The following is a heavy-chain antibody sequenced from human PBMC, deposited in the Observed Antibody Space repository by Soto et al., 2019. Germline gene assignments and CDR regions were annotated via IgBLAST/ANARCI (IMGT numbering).Heavy chain of an antibody. CDR2: INQDESER. J-gene: IGHJ4*02. CDR1: GFIFNTFW. Sequence: EVQLVESGGGLVQPGGSLRLSCVTSGFIFNTFWMSWVRQDPGKGLEWVANINQDESERYYVDSVKGRFTISRDNAKNSLYLVMNSLTAEDTAVYYCARGSGIDYWGQGTLVTVSS. CDR3: ARGSGIDY. D-gene: IGHD3-10*01. V-gene: IGHV3-7*01.